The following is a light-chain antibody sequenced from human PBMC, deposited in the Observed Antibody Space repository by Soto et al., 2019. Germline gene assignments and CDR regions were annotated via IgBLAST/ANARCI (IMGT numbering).Light chain of an antibody. CDR3: QQYNNWPPWT. CDR2: GAS. Sequence: EIVMTQSPATLSVSPGERATLSCRASQSVSSNLAWYQQKPGQAPRLLIYGASTRATGIPARFSGSGSGTVFTLTISSLQSEDFAVYDCQQYNNWPPWTFGQGTKVEIK. J-gene: IGKJ1*01. V-gene: IGKV3-15*01. CDR1: QSVSSN.